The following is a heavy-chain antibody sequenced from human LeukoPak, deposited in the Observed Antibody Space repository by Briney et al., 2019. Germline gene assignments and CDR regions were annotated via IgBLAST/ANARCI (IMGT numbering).Heavy chain of an antibody. J-gene: IGHJ6*02. V-gene: IGHV1-58*02. Sequence: SVKVSCKASGFTFTSSAMQWVRQARGQRLEWIGWIVVGSGNTDYAQKFQERVTITRDMSTSTAYMELSSLRSEDTAVYYCAAGRTYYYYYGMDVWGQGTTVTVSS. CDR3: AAGRTYYYYYGMDV. CDR2: IVVGSGNT. D-gene: IGHD1/OR15-1a*01. CDR1: GFTFTSSA.